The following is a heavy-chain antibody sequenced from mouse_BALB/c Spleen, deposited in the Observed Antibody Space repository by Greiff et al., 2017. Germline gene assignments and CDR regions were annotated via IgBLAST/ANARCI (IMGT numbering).Heavy chain of an antibody. D-gene: IGHD1-1*01. CDR3: AINYGSSPWFAY. Sequence: VKLQESGPGLVAPSQSLSITCTVSGFSLTSYGVHWVRQPPGKGLEWLGVIWAGGSTNYNSALMSRLSISKDNSKSQVFLKMNSLQTDDTAMYYCAINYGSSPWFAYWGQGTLVTVSA. CDR2: IWAGGST. V-gene: IGHV2-9*02. J-gene: IGHJ3*01. CDR1: GFSLTSYG.